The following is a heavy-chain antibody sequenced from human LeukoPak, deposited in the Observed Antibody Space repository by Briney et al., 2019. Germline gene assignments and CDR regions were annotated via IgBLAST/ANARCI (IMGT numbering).Heavy chain of an antibody. D-gene: IGHD3-3*01. CDR3: ARDSSIRYYDFWSGSYDAFDI. V-gene: IGHV3-7*01. CDR1: GFTFSSYW. CDR2: IKQDGSEK. J-gene: IGHJ3*02. Sequence: SGGSLRLSCAASGFTFSSYWMSWVRQAPGKGLEWVANIKQDGSEKYYVDSVKGRFTISRDNAKNSLYLQMNSLRAEDTAVYYWARDSSIRYYDFWSGSYDAFDIWGQGTMVTVSS.